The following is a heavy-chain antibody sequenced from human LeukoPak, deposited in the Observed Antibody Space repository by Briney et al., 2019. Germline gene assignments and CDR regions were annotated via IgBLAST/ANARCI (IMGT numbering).Heavy chain of an antibody. Sequence: LSGGSLRLSCAASGFTFSSYAMSWVRQAPGKGLEWVSSISGGGETTYYADSAKGRFTISRDNSQNTLYLQMNSLRAEDTTVYYCARDYADYVGYFFFDYWGQGTLVTVSS. J-gene: IGHJ4*02. CDR1: GFTFSSYA. CDR3: ARDYADYVGYFFFDY. CDR2: ISGGGETT. D-gene: IGHD4-17*01. V-gene: IGHV3-23*01.